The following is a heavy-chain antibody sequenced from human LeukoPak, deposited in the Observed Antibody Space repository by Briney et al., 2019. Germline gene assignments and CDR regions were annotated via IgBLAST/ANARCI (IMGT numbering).Heavy chain of an antibody. Sequence: PGGSLRLSCAASGFTFSSYWMSWVRQAPGKGLEWVANIKTDGSEKYYVDSVRGRFTISRGNGNNSLYLQMNSLRAEDTAVYSCARGSGLRGFDYWGQGTLVTVSS. J-gene: IGHJ4*02. CDR3: ARGSGLRGFDY. CDR2: IKTDGSEK. CDR1: GFTFSSYW. D-gene: IGHD3-10*01. V-gene: IGHV3-7*01.